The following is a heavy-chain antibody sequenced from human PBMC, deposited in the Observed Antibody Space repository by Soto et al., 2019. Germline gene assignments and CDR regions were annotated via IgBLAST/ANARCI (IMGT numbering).Heavy chain of an antibody. CDR2: ISGDGTRT. CDR3: VKDLRPNRGWFGP. D-gene: IGHD3-3*01. J-gene: IGHJ5*02. Sequence: WGSLRLSCAASGFNFYNYAMTFFRHSPGKGLEWVSGISGDGTRTYYGDSVKGRFTISRDNSKNTVFLQMNSLRAEDTALYYCVKDLRPNRGWFGPWGQGTRVTVSS. V-gene: IGHV3-23*01. CDR1: GFNFYNYA.